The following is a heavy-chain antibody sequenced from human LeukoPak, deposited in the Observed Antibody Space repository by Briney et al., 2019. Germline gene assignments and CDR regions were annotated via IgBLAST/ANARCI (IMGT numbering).Heavy chain of an antibody. V-gene: IGHV4-39*07. CDR1: GGSISSSSYY. J-gene: IGHJ4*02. CDR2: IYYSGST. CDR3: ARVPFGERIDY. Sequence: SETLSLTCTVSGGSISSSSYYWGWIRQPPGKGLEWIGSIYYSGSTYYNPSLKSRVTISVDTSKNQFSLKLSSVTAADTAVYYCARVPFGERIDYWGQGTLVTVSS. D-gene: IGHD3-10*01.